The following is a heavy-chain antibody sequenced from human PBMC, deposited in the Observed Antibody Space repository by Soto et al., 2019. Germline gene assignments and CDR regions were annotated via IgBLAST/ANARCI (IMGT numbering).Heavy chain of an antibody. CDR1: GGTFSSYA. V-gene: IGHV1-69*01. CDR3: ARDNGYSSSWYYAFDI. Sequence: QVQLVQSGAEVKKPGSSVKVSCKASGGTFSSYAISWVRQAPGQGLEWMGGIIPIFGTANYAQKFQGRVTMTADESTRTAYMELSSLRSEDTAVYYCARDNGYSSSWYYAFDIWGQGTMVTVSS. D-gene: IGHD6-13*01. CDR2: IIPIFGTA. J-gene: IGHJ3*02.